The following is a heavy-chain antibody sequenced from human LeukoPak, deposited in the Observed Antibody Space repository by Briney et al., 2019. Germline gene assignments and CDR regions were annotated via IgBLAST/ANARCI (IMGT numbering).Heavy chain of an antibody. V-gene: IGHV3-30-3*01. Sequence: GRSLRLSCAASGFTFSSYAMHWVRQAPGKGLEWVAVISYDGSNKYYADSVKGRFTISRDNSKNTLYLQMNSLRAGDTAVYYCASALTDAFDIWGQGTMVTVSS. CDR2: ISYDGSNK. CDR1: GFTFSSYA. J-gene: IGHJ3*02. CDR3: ASALTDAFDI. D-gene: IGHD3-9*01.